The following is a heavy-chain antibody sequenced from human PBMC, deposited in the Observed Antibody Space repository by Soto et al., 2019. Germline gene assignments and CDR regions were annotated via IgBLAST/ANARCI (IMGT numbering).Heavy chain of an antibody. CDR3: ARAEKLDGYNHYYFDY. Sequence: EVQLVESGGGLIQPGGSLRLSCAASGFTVSSNYMSWVRQAPGKGLEWVSVIYSGGSTYYADSLKGRFTISRDNSKNTLHLQMHSLRAEDTAVYYCARAEKLDGYNHYYFDYWGQGTLVTVSS. CDR2: IYSGGST. D-gene: IGHD5-12*01. V-gene: IGHV3-53*01. J-gene: IGHJ4*02. CDR1: GFTVSSNY.